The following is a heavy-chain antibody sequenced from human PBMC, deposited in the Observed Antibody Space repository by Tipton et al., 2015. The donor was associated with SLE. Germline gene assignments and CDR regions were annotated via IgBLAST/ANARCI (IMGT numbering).Heavy chain of an antibody. Sequence: TLSLTCAVYGGSFSGYYWSWIRQPPGKGLEWIGEINHSGSTNYNPSLKSRGTISVDTSKNQFSLKLSSVTAADTAVYYCASGAGAVAGTPQAEFGYWGQGTLVTVSS. CDR3: ASGAGAVAGTPQAEFGY. J-gene: IGHJ4*02. D-gene: IGHD6-19*01. CDR2: INHSGST. V-gene: IGHV4-34*01. CDR1: GGSFSGYY.